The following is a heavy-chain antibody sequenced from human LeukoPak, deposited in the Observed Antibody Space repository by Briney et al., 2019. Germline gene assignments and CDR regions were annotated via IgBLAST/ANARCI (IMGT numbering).Heavy chain of an antibody. CDR1: GYTFTSYA. CDR3: ARDVYCSGGSCYLFDY. Sequence: ASVKVSCKASGYTFTSYAMNWVRQAPGQGLEWMGWINTNTGNPTYAQGFTGRFVFSLDTSASTAYLQISSLKAEDTAVYYCARDVYCSGGSCYLFDYWGQGTLVTVSS. D-gene: IGHD2-15*01. V-gene: IGHV7-4-1*02. J-gene: IGHJ4*02. CDR2: INTNTGNP.